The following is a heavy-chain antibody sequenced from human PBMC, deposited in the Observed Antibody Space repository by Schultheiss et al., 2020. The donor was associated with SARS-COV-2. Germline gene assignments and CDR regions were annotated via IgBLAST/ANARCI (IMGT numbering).Heavy chain of an antibody. CDR3: ARNAARLITRAQFDY. V-gene: IGHV3-48*03. Sequence: GGSLRLSCAASGFTFSSYEMNWVRQAPGKGLEWVSYISSSGSTIYYADSVKGRFTISRDNAKNSLYLQMNSLRAEDTAVYYCARNAARLITRAQFDYWGQGTLVT. CDR1: GFTFSSYE. J-gene: IGHJ4*02. CDR2: ISSSGSTI. D-gene: IGHD6-6*01.